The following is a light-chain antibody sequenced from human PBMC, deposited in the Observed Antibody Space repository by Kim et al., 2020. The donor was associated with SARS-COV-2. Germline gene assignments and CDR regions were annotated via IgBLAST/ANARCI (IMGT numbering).Light chain of an antibody. CDR2: GKN. CDR3: NSRDSSGNHLV. CDR1: SLRSYY. Sequence: LGPTVRIPCQGASLRSYYASWYQQKPGQAPVLLIYGKNNRPSGIPDRFSGSSSGNTASLTITGAQAEDEADYYCNSRDSSGNHLVFGGGTQLTVL. J-gene: IGLJ2*01. V-gene: IGLV3-19*01.